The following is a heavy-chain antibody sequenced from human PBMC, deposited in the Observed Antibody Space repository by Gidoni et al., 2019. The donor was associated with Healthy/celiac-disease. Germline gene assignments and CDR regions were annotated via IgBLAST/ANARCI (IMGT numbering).Heavy chain of an antibody. J-gene: IGHJ3*02. Sequence: QVQLVQSGAEVKKPGASVKVSCKASGYTFTSYYMHWVRQAPGQGLEWMGIINPSGGSTSYAQKFQGRVTMTRDTSTSTVYMELSSLRSEDTAVYYCARVSFSAKSSPYYDSSDNEEAFDIWGQGTMVTVSS. D-gene: IGHD3-22*01. V-gene: IGHV1-46*01. CDR1: GYTFTSYY. CDR3: ARVSFSAKSSPYYDSSDNEEAFDI. CDR2: INPSGGST.